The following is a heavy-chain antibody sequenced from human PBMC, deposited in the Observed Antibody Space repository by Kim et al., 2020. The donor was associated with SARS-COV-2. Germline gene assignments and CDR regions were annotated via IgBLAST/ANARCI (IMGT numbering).Heavy chain of an antibody. V-gene: IGHV3-11*01. D-gene: IGHD1-26*01. J-gene: IGHJ4*02. CDR2: ISGSGEVV. Sequence: GGSLRLSCAASGFTFSDYYMNWIRQAPGKGLEWVSYISGSGEVVYYADSVKGRFTISRDNAGNSLYLQMNSLRAEDTAVYYCARAGIRGQGTLVTVSS. CDR1: GFTFSDYY. CDR3: ARAGI.